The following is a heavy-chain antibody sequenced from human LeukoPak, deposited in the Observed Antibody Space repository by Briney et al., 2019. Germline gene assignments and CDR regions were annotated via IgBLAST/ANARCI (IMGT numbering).Heavy chain of an antibody. J-gene: IGHJ4*02. CDR3: AKYSSGLFDY. D-gene: IGHD6-19*01. Sequence: SETLSLTCTVSGGSISSYYWSWIRQPPGKGLEWIGYIYYSGSTNYNPSLKSRVTISIDTSKNQFSLKLSSVTAADTAVYYCAKYSSGLFDYWGQGTLVTVSS. CDR1: GGSISSYY. CDR2: IYYSGST. V-gene: IGHV4-59*01.